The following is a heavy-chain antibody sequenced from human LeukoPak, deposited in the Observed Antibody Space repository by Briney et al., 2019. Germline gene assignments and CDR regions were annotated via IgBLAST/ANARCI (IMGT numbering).Heavy chain of an antibody. J-gene: IGHJ5*02. CDR1: GGSVSSGSYY. Sequence: KTSETLSLTCTVSGGSVSSGSYYWSWIRQPPGKGLEWIGYIYHSGSTNYNPSLKSRVTISVDTSKNQFSLKLSSVTAADTAVYYCARGGQYYYLNWFDPWGQGTLVTVSS. D-gene: IGHD3-10*01. CDR2: IYHSGST. CDR3: ARGGQYYYLNWFDP. V-gene: IGHV4-61*01.